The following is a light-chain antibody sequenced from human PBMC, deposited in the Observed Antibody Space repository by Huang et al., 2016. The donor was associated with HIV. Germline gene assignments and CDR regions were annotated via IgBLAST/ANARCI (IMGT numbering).Light chain of an antibody. V-gene: IGKV3-11*01. Sequence: IVLTQSPATLSWYPGERVTLSCRASQSVGNYIAWYQQHPGQSPKLLIYDTSKRATGTPVRVSGSGSGTDFTLTISSLESEDFAVYYCQQRSSGVTFGGGTKVQVK. CDR2: DTS. CDR1: QSVGNY. CDR3: QQRSSGVT. J-gene: IGKJ4*01.